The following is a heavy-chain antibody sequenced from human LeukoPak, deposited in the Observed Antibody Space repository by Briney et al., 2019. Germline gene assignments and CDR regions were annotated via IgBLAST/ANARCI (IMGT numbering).Heavy chain of an antibody. V-gene: IGHV4-34*01. D-gene: IGHD3-3*01. CDR1: GGSFSGYY. CDR3: ARELRHYDFWSGPRNNWFDP. Sequence: SETLSLTCAVYGGSFSGYYWSWIRQPPGKGLEWIGEINHSGSTNYNPSLKSRVTISVDTSKNQFSLKLSSVTAADTAVYYCARELRHYDFWSGPRNNWFDPWGQGTLVTVSS. CDR2: INHSGST. J-gene: IGHJ5*02.